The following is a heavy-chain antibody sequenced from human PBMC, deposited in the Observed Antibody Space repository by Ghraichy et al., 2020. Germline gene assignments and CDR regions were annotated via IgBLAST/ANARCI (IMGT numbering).Heavy chain of an antibody. CDR1: GFTFDDYT. D-gene: IGHD2-2*01. V-gene: IGHV3-43*01. J-gene: IGHJ4*02. CDR2: ISWDGGST. CDR3: AKDSPLGYCSSTSCYFDY. Sequence: GGSLKLSCAASGFTFDDYTMHWVRQAPGKGLEWVSLISWDGGSTYYADSVKGRFTISRDNSKNSLYLQMNSLRTEDTALYYCAKDSPLGYCSSTSCYFDYWGQGTLVTVSS.